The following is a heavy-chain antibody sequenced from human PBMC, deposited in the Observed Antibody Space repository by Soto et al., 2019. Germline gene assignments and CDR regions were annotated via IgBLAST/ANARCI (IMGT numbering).Heavy chain of an antibody. D-gene: IGHD3-22*01. V-gene: IGHV3-33*01. J-gene: IGHJ4*02. CDR1: GFTFSSYG. CDR2: IWYDGSNK. CDR3: ARDSVYDSSGYLDY. Sequence: QVQLVESGGGVVQPGMSLRLSCAASGFTFSSYGMHWVRQAPGKGLEWVAVIWYDGSNKYYADSVKGRFTISRDNSKNTLYLQMNSLRAEDTAVYYCARDSVYDSSGYLDYWGQGTLVTVSS.